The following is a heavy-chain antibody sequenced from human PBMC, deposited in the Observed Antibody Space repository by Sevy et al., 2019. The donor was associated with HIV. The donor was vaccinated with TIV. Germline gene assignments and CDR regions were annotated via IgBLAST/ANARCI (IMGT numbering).Heavy chain of an antibody. CDR3: ARDGGDGYNNRYFDY. Sequence: GGSLRLSCAASGFTFSSYAMHWVRQAPGKGLEWVAVISYDGSNKYYADSVKGRFTISRDNSKNTLYLQMNSLRAEDTAVYYCARDGGDGYNNRYFDYWGQGTLVTVSS. D-gene: IGHD4-4*01. CDR2: ISYDGSNK. CDR1: GFTFSSYA. V-gene: IGHV3-30-3*01. J-gene: IGHJ4*02.